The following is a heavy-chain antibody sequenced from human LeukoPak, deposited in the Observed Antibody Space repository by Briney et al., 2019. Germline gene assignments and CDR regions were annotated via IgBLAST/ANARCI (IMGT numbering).Heavy chain of an antibody. V-gene: IGHV3-48*04. CDR3: ARDNVINWFDP. J-gene: IGHJ5*02. CDR2: ISSSGSTT. D-gene: IGHD2/OR15-2a*01. CDR1: GFTFSSYG. Sequence: GGSLRVSCAASGFTFSSYGMHWVRQAPGKGLEWVSYISSSGSTTYYADSVKGRFTISRNNAKKSLYLQMNSLRAEDTAVYYCARDNVINWFDPWGQGTLVTVSS.